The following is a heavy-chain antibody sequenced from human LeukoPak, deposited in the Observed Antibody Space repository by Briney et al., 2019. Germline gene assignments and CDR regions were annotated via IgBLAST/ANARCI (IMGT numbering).Heavy chain of an antibody. CDR2: INHSGST. V-gene: IGHV4-34*01. J-gene: IGHJ3*02. CDR1: GGSFSGYH. Sequence: SETLSLTCAVYGGSFSGYHWSWIRQPPGKGLEWIGEINHSGSTNYNPSLKSRVTISVDTSKNQFSLKLSSVTAADTAVYYCARGQAFDIWGQGTMVTVSS. CDR3: ARGQAFDI.